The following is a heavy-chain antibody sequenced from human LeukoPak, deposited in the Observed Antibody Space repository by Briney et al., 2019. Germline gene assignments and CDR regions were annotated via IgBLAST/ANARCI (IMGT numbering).Heavy chain of an antibody. Sequence: TTSETQSPTCTVSAGLIRSYYWSWIRQPPGKGLEWIGSIYYPGSTNYNPSLKRRATISLDMSKNQYSLKLSSVTAADTAVYYCARLSTTGTTSSNYYYGMDVWNQGTTVTVSS. CDR2: IYYPGST. J-gene: IGHJ6*02. CDR1: AGLIRSYY. V-gene: IGHV4-59*08. CDR3: ARLSTTGTTSSNYYYGMDV. D-gene: IGHD1-1*01.